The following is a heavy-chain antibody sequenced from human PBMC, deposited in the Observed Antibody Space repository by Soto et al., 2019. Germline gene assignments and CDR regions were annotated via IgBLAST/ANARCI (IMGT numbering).Heavy chain of an antibody. CDR1: GFSLSTSGMC. J-gene: IGHJ4*02. V-gene: IGHV2-70*01. CDR2: IDWDDDK. Sequence: SGPTLVNPTQTLTLTCTFSGFSLSTSGMCVSWIRQPPGKALEWLALIDWDDDKYYSTSLKTRLTISKDTSKNQVVLTMTNMDPVDTATYYCARSEGSYQPSKNYGHPVYFDYWGQGTLVTVSS. D-gene: IGHD1-26*01. CDR3: ARSEGSYQPSKNYGHPVYFDY.